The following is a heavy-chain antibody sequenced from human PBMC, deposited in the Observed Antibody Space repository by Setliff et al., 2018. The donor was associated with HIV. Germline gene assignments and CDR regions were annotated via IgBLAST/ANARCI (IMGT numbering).Heavy chain of an antibody. Sequence: GGSLRLSCAASGFTFSTFSVNWVRQAPGKGLEWVSSISSSSSYIYCADSVKGRFTISRDNAQNSLYLQMNSLRAEDTAVYYCVKDEEYIGVVSATMNMPGYYHYYYMDVWGKGSTVTVSS. V-gene: IGHV3-21*01. J-gene: IGHJ6*03. D-gene: IGHD2-2*01. CDR3: VKDEEYIGVVSATMNMPGYYHYYYMDV. CDR2: ISSSSSYI. CDR1: GFTFSTFS.